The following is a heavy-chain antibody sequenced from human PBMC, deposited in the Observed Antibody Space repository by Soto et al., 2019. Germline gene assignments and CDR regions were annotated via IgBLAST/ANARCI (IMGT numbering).Heavy chain of an antibody. V-gene: IGHV1-69*06. CDR2: IIPIFGTA. Sequence: ASVKVSCKASGGTFGSYAISWVRQAPGQGLEWMGGIIPIFGTANYAQKFQGRVTITADKSTSTAYMELSSLRSEDTAVYYCARAAAVYDFWSGYPGTQATDYYYGMDVWGQGTTVTVSS. D-gene: IGHD3-3*01. CDR1: GGTFGSYA. J-gene: IGHJ6*02. CDR3: ARAAAVYDFWSGYPGTQATDYYYGMDV.